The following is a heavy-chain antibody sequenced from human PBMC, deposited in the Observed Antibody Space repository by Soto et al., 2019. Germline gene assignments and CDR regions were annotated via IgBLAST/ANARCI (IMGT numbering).Heavy chain of an antibody. CDR2: IIPIFGTA. J-gene: IGHJ4*02. CDR3: AREGRGDGYNFPRGFLDY. V-gene: IGHV1-69*13. D-gene: IGHD5-12*01. Sequence: SVKVSCKASGGTFSSYAISWVRQAPGQGLEWMGGIIPIFGTANYAQKFQGRVTITADESTSTAYMELSSLRSEDTAVYYCAREGRGDGYNFPRGFLDYWGQGTLVTVSS. CDR1: GGTFSSYA.